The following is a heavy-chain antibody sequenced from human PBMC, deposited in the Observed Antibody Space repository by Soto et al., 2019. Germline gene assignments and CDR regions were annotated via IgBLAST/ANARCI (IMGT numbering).Heavy chain of an antibody. D-gene: IGHD3-3*01. J-gene: IGHJ5*02. V-gene: IGHV1-69*06. CDR2: IIPIFGTA. CDR3: ARGPLLRFLELLGWFDP. Sequence: GASVKVSCKASGGTFSSYAISWVRQAPGQGLEWMGGIIPIFGTANYAQKFQGRVTITADKSTSTAYMELSSLRSEDTAVYYCARGPLLRFLELLGWFDPWGQGTLVTVSS. CDR1: GGTFSSYA.